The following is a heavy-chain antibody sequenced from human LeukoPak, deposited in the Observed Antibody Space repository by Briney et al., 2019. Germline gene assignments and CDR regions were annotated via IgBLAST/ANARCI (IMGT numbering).Heavy chain of an antibody. J-gene: IGHJ3*02. CDR2: IYYSGST. V-gene: IGHV4-39*01. CDR1: GGSISSSSYY. CDR3: ARSRWELLAFDI. D-gene: IGHD1-26*01. Sequence: SETLSLTCTVSGGSISSSSYYWGWLRQPPGKGLEWIGSIYYSGSTYYNPSVKSRVTISVDTSKNQFSLKLSSVTAADTAVYYCARSRWELLAFDIWGQGTMVTVSS.